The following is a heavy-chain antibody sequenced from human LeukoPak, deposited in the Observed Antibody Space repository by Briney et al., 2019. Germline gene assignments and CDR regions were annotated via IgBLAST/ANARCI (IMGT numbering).Heavy chain of an antibody. J-gene: IGHJ4*02. CDR2: ISSSSSTI. V-gene: IGHV3-48*01. CDR1: GFTFSSYN. CDR3: AKDVVGRQWVENY. Sequence: PGGSLRLSCAASGFTFSSYNMNWVRQAPGKGLEWVSYISSSSSTIYYADSVKGRFTISRDNAKNSLYLQMNSLRAEDTAVYYCAKDVVGRQWVENYWGQGTLVTVSS. D-gene: IGHD2-2*01.